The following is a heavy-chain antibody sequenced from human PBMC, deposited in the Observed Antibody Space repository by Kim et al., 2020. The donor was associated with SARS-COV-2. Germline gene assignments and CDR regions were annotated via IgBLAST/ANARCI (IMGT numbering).Heavy chain of an antibody. Sequence: RPSVQRQVTISADKSSSTAYLPWSSLKASDTAMYYCARVGGGYYYDAFDIWGQGTMVTVSS. V-gene: IGHV5-51*01. D-gene: IGHD3-22*01. J-gene: IGHJ3*02. CDR3: ARVGGGYYYDAFDI.